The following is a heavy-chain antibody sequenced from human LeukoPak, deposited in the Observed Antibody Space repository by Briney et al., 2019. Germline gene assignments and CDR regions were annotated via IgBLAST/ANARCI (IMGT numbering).Heavy chain of an antibody. CDR1: GFTVNTNY. J-gene: IGHJ4*01. CDR3: ARVGVVAAGRYFFDY. Sequence: GGSLRLSCAASGFTVNTNYMTWVRQAPGKGLEWVSVIYSGGNTYYADSVKGRFTISRDNSQNTLYLQMNSLRAEDTAMYYCARVGVVAAGRYFFDYWGHGTLVTVSS. V-gene: IGHV3-53*01. CDR2: IYSGGNT. D-gene: IGHD2-15*01.